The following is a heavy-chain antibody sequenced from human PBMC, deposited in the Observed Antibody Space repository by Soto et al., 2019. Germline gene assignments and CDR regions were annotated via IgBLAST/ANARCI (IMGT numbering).Heavy chain of an antibody. Sequence: GGSLRLSCAASGFTFTRYSMNWVRQAPGKGLEWVSSISSTTNYIYYADSMKGRFTVSRDNAKNSVYLEMNSLSAEDTAVYYCAREVVPAAMSSYYYGMDVWGQGTTVTVSS. D-gene: IGHD2-2*01. CDR2: ISSTTNYI. CDR3: AREVVPAAMSSYYYGMDV. J-gene: IGHJ6*02. V-gene: IGHV3-21*01. CDR1: GFTFTRYS.